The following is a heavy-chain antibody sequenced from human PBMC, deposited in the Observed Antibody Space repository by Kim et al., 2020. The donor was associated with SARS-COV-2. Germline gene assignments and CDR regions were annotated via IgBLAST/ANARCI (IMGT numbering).Heavy chain of an antibody. CDR1: GFTFRTYS. V-gene: IGHV3-21*01. CDR2: ITSDSSYK. Sequence: GGSLRLSCAASGFTFRTYSMNWVRQAPGKGLEWVSSITSDSSYKYYADSVKGRFTISRDNAKNSLYLQMNSLRVEDTAVYYCARRDPALFAEAFDIWGQGTMVTVSS. J-gene: IGHJ3*02. CDR3: ARRDPALFAEAFDI.